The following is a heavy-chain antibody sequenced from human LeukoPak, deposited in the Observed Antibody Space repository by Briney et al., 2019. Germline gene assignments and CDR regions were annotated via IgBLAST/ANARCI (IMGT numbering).Heavy chain of an antibody. CDR1: GFAVRNQA. CDR2: ISGNGGL. J-gene: IGHJ4*02. Sequence: GGSVSLLCVASGFAVRNQAMKWARQAPGEGVEWLASISGNGGLYYADSVKGRFTISRDTSKNTLYLQMNSLRAEDTALYSCATLYGDYGAYWGQGTLVTVSA. D-gene: IGHD4-17*01. V-gene: IGHV3-23*01. CDR3: ATLYGDYGAY.